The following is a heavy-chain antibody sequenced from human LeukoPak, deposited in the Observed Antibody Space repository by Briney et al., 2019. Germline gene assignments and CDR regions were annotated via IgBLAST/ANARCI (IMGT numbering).Heavy chain of an antibody. V-gene: IGHV3-30*03. Sequence: GESLRLSCAASGCTFSDYNMHWVRQAPGKGLEWVGVVLYDGSKKYYAAYVKGGFIIFRDNSTNPLFLHMDSPGAEHTSIYYCFRDQYQSASATYSSGGFWGPGTLVSVSS. CDR2: VLYDGSKK. CDR3: FRDQYQSASATYSSGGF. J-gene: IGHJ4*02. CDR1: GCTFSDYN. D-gene: IGHD3-10*01.